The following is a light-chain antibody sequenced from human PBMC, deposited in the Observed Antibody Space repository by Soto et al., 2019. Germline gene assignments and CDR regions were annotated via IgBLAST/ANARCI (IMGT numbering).Light chain of an antibody. Sequence: NQMTQSPSTLSASVGDRVTITCRASQNINTWLAWYQHKPGKAPKVLIHKASSLQSGVPSRFSGTGSGTEFTLIINSLQPDDFATYYCQQYDSYPLTFGGGTKVEI. CDR3: QQYDSYPLT. CDR2: KAS. V-gene: IGKV1-5*03. CDR1: QNINTW. J-gene: IGKJ4*01.